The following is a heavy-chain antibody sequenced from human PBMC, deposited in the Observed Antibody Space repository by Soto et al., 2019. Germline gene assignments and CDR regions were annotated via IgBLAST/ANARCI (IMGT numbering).Heavy chain of an antibody. CDR1: GFTFSSYA. CDR3: ARDGTSLVPGTMDV. CDR2: ISYDGSYQ. V-gene: IGHV3-30-3*01. Sequence: QVQLVESGGGMVQPGRSLRLSCAASGFTFSSYAMHWGRQAPGKGLEWVAVISYDGSYQYYADSVKGRFTISRDNSKNTLYLQMNSLRAEDAAMYYCARDGTSLVPGTMDVWGQGTTATVSS. D-gene: IGHD1-1*01. J-gene: IGHJ6*02.